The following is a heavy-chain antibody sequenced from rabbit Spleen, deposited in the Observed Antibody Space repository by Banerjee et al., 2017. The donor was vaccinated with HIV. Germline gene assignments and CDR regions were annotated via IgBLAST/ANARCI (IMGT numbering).Heavy chain of an antibody. D-gene: IGHD1-1*01. CDR3: ARDPAYASSSGYNIPYL. J-gene: IGHJ4*01. Sequence: WIGYIDPVFGSTYYANWVNGRFTISSHNAQNTLYLQLNSLTAADTATYFCARDPAYASSSGYNIPYLWGPGTLVTVS. V-gene: IGHV1S7*01. CDR2: IDPVFGST.